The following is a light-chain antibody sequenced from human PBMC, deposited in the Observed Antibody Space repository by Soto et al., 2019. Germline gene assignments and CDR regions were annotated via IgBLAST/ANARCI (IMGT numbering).Light chain of an antibody. J-gene: IGLJ1*01. CDR2: SNN. Sequence: QSSLTQPPSASGTPGQRVTISCSGDRSNIGSNSVNWYQQLPGTAPKLLIYSNNQRPSGVPDRFSGSKSGTSASLAISGLQSEDEADYYCAAWDDSLNGRYDFGTGTKVPVL. CDR3: AAWDDSLNGRYD. V-gene: IGLV1-44*01. CDR1: RSNIGSNS.